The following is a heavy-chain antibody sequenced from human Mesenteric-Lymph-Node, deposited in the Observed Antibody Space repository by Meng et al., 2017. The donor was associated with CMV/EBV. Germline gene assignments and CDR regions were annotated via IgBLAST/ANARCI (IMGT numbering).Heavy chain of an antibody. CDR2: ISGSGDNT. J-gene: IGHJ4*02. CDR1: GFTFSSYA. D-gene: IGHD6-19*01. V-gene: IGHV3-23*01. CDR3: AKGAGSGWFYFDY. Sequence: GGSLRLSCAASGFTFSSYAMSWVRQTPGKGLEWVSSISGSGDNTYYADSVKGRFTISRDNSKSTLYLQMNSLGGDDTAVYYCAKGAGSGWFYFDYWGQGTLVTVSS.